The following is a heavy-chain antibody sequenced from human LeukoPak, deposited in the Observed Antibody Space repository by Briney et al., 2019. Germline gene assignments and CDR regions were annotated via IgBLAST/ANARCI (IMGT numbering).Heavy chain of an antibody. J-gene: IGHJ4*02. CDR2: IYPGDSDT. Sequence: GESLKISCKGSGYRFTSYWIGWVRQMPGKGLEWMGIIYPGDSDTRYSPSFQGQVTISADKSISTAYLQWSSLKASDTAMYYCARHVPRYFDWLFPDYWGQGTLVTVSS. V-gene: IGHV5-51*01. CDR1: GYRFTSYW. CDR3: ARHVPRYFDWLFPDY. D-gene: IGHD3-9*01.